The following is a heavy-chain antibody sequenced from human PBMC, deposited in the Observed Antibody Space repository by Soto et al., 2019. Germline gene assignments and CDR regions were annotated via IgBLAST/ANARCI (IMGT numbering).Heavy chain of an antibody. V-gene: IGHV1-8*01. CDR3: ARGRASGSYYLLDY. J-gene: IGHJ4*02. CDR1: GDTFTTYD. CDR2: INPNSGNI. Sequence: ASVKVSCKASGDTFTTYDINWVRQATGHGLEWMGWINPNSGNIGNAQRFQGRVTMTRDTAIRTAHMEVSSLRSDDTAVYYCARGRASGSYYLLDYWGQGTLVTFSS. D-gene: IGHD3-10*01.